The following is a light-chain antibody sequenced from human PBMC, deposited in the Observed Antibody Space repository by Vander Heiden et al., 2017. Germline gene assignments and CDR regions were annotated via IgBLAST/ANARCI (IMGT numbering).Light chain of an antibody. CDR1: QSIRSSY. V-gene: IGKV3-20*01. CDR3: QQYSSSPLT. CDR2: GTS. Sequence: EIVLRQSPGTLSLSPGERATLSCRASQSIRSSYLAWYQQKPGQAPRLLIHGTSSRATGIPDRFSGSGSGTDFTLTITRLEPEDFAVYYCQQYSSSPLTFGQGTKLEIK. J-gene: IGKJ2*01.